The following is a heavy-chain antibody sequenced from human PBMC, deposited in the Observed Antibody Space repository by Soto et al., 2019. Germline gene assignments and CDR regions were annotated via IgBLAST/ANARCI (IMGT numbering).Heavy chain of an antibody. D-gene: IGHD2-15*01. Sequence: QVQLQESGPGLVKPSQTLSLTCTVSGGSISSGRYYWSWIRQHPGKGLEWIGYIYYSGSTYYNPSRTSRVTISVDASKTPFSLKLNSVTAADKAVYYCARDVYCSGGSCYPEGYYGMDVWGQGTTVTVSS. CDR2: IYYSGST. V-gene: IGHV4-31*03. CDR3: ARDVYCSGGSCYPEGYYGMDV. CDR1: GGSISSGRYY. J-gene: IGHJ6*02.